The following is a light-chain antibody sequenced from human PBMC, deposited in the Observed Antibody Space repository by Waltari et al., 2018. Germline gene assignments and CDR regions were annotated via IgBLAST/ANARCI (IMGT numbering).Light chain of an antibody. Sequence: QSALTQPSSVSGSPGQSITISCTGTSSDVGAYAYVSWYQQHPGKAPKLMIYDVSNRPSGISNRFSGSKSGNTASLTISGLQAEDEADYYCSSYTTTITWVFGGGTKLTVL. J-gene: IGLJ3*02. CDR1: SSDVGAYAY. CDR3: SSYTTTITWV. V-gene: IGLV2-14*01. CDR2: DVS.